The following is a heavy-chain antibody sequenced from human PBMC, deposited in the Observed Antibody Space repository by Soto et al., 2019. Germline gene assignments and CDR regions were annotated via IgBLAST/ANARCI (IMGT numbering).Heavy chain of an antibody. CDR3: AGGVVAAYFDY. CDR2: IIPILGIA. V-gene: IGHV1-69*02. Sequence: QVQLVQSGAEVKKPGSSVKVSCKASGGTFSSYTISWVRQAPGQGLEWMGRIIPILGIANYAQKFQGRVTITADQSTSTAYMELTSLRSEDPAVYYCAGGVVAAYFDYWGQGTLLAPS. J-gene: IGHJ4*02. CDR1: GGTFSSYT. D-gene: IGHD2-15*01.